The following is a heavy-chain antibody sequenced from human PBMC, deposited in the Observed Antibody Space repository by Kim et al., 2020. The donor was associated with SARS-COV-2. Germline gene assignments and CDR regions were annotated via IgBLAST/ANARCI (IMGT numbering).Heavy chain of an antibody. D-gene: IGHD5-12*01. Sequence: GGSLRLSCAASGFTFSSYAMSWVRQAPGKGLEWVSAISGSGGSTYYADSVKGRFTISRDNSKNTLYLQMNSLRAEDTAVYYCAKNSGYDFISYYYGMDVWGQGTTVTVSS. V-gene: IGHV3-23*01. CDR1: GFTFSSYA. J-gene: IGHJ6*02. CDR2: ISGSGGST. CDR3: AKNSGYDFISYYYGMDV.